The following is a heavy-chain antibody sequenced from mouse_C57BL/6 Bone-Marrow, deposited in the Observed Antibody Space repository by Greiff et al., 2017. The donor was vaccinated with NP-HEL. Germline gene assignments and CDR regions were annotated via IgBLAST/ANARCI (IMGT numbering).Heavy chain of an antibody. J-gene: IGHJ3*01. CDR1: GYSFTSGYY. CDR3: AREGDSSGYWFAY. CDR2: ISYDGSN. V-gene: IGHV3-6*01. Sequence: EVQLVESGPGLVIPSQSLSLTCSVTGYSFTSGYYWYWIRQFPGNKLEWMGYISYDGSNNYNPSLKNRIPITRDTSKNQFFLKLNSVTTEDTATYYCAREGDSSGYWFAYWGQGTLVTVSA. D-gene: IGHD3-2*02.